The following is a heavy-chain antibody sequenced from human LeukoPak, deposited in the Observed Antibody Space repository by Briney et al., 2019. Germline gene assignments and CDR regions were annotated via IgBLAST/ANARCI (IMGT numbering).Heavy chain of an antibody. J-gene: IGHJ6*03. CDR3: ARRVLLYDILTADSRYYYYYMDV. CDR2: INPNSGNT. CDR1: VYIYTGYY. V-gene: IGHV1-8*02. Sequence: ASVKVSCKASVYIYTGYYMHWVRQAPGQGLEWMGWINPNSGNTGYAQKFQGRVTMTRNTSINTAYMELSSLRSEDTAVYYCARRVLLYDILTADSRYYYYYMDVWGRGTTVTISS. D-gene: IGHD3-9*01.